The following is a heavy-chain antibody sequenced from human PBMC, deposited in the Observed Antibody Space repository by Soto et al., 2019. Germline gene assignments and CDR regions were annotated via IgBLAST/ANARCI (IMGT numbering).Heavy chain of an antibody. Sequence: QLQLQESGSGLVKPSQTLSLTCAVSGGSISSXGXSXSWIRQPPGKGLEWIGYIYHSGSTYYNPXXXXXXXXXXXXXXXXXXXXXXXXXXXXTAVYYCXXVPDRWGQGTLVTVSS. V-gene: IGHV4-30-2*01. D-gene: IGHD2-2*01. J-gene: IGHJ5*02. CDR2: IYHSGST. CDR1: GGSISSXGXS. CDR3: XXVPDR.